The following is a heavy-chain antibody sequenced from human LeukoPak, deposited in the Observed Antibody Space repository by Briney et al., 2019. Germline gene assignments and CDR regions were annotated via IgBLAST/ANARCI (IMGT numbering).Heavy chain of an antibody. CDR1: GFTFSSYA. V-gene: IGHV3-30*01. J-gene: IGHJ4*02. Sequence: PGRSLRLSCAASGFTFSSYAMHWVRQAPGKGLEWVAVISYDGSNKYYADSVKGRFTISRDNSKNTLYLQMNSLRAEDTAVYYCARDQFGGYWAGYFDYWGQGTLVTVSS. CDR2: ISYDGSNK. CDR3: ARDQFGGYWAGYFDY. D-gene: IGHD3-22*01.